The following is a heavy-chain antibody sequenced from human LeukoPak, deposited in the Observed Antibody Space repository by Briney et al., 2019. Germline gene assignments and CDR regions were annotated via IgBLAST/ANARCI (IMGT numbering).Heavy chain of an antibody. V-gene: IGHV3-7*01. D-gene: IGHD3-16*01. CDR1: EFTFSSYW. CDR2: IKQDGSEK. CDR3: ARDPGQRGGYYYYYYMDV. Sequence: PVGSLRLSCAASEFTFSSYWMSWVRQAPGKGLGWVANIKQDGSEKYYVDSVKGRFTISRDNAKNSLYLQMNSLRAEDTAVYYCARDPGQRGGYYYYYYMDVWGKGTTVTVSS. J-gene: IGHJ6*03.